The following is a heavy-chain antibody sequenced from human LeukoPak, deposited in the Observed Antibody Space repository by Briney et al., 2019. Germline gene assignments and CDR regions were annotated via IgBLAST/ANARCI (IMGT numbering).Heavy chain of an antibody. D-gene: IGHD3-10*01. CDR1: GFTFSGSA. CDR2: IRSKANSYAT. Sequence: GGSLRLPCAASGFTFSGSAMHWVRQASGKGLEWVGRIRSKANSYATAYAASVKGRFTISRDDSKNTAYLQMNSLKTEDTAVYYCTSYGSGSYGYWGQGTLVTVSS. J-gene: IGHJ4*02. V-gene: IGHV3-73*01. CDR3: TSYGSGSYGY.